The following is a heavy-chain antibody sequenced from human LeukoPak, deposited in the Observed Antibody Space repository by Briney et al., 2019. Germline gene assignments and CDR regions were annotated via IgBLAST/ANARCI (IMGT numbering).Heavy chain of an antibody. D-gene: IGHD3-9*01. CDR2: IYHSGST. Sequence: SETLSLTCTVSGYSISSGYYWGWIRQPPGKGLEWIGSIYHSGSTYYNPSLESRVTLSVDTSKNQFSLKLRSVTAADTAVYYCASYDILTGFSSFDYWGQGTLVTVSS. J-gene: IGHJ4*02. CDR3: ASYDILTGFSSFDY. CDR1: GYSISSGYY. V-gene: IGHV4-38-2*02.